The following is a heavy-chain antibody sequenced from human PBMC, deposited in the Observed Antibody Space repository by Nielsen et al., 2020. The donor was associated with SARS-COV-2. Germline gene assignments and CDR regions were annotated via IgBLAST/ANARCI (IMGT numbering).Heavy chain of an antibody. Sequence: ASVKVSCKASGYSFISYYMHWVRQAPGQGLEWMGILNPSGGSPSYARKFQGRVIMTSDTSTSAVYMELSSLRSEDTAVYYCATSYRGNEPAYWGQGTLVTVSS. CDR1: GYSFISYY. CDR2: LNPSGGSP. D-gene: IGHD1-1*01. V-gene: IGHV1-46*01. CDR3: ATSYRGNEPAY. J-gene: IGHJ4*02.